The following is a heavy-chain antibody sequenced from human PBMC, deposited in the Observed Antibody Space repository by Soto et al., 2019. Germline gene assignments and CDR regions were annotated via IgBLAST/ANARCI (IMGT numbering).Heavy chain of an antibody. D-gene: IGHD1-1*01. CDR1: GGTFSRYG. V-gene: IGHV1-69*12. CDR2: IIPIFGTA. CDR3: ASQTGTTGNYDYGMDV. Sequence: QVQLVQSGAEVKKPGSSVKVSCKASGGTFSRYGISWVRQAPGQGLEWMGGIIPIFGTANYAQKFQGRVTITADESTSAAYMELSSLRSEDTAVYYCASQTGTTGNYDYGMDVWGQGTTVTVSS. J-gene: IGHJ6*02.